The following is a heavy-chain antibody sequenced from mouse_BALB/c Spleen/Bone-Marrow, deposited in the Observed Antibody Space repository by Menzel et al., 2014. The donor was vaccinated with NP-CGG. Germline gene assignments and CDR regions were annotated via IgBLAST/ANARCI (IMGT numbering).Heavy chain of an antibody. J-gene: IGHJ3*01. CDR2: IYPHNGVT. Sequence: VQLKESRPELLKPGASVKISCKASGYTFTDYNMHWVEQSHGKSLEWIGYIYPHNGVTAYNQKFKSKAALTVDNSSSTAYMEFRSLTSEDSAVYYCARIYYGYEFTYWGQGTLVTVSA. D-gene: IGHD2-2*01. CDR3: ARIYYGYEFTY. CDR1: GYTFTDYN. V-gene: IGHV1S29*02.